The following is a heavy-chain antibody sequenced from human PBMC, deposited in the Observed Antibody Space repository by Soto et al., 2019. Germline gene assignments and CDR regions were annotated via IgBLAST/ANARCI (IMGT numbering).Heavy chain of an antibody. CDR3: TTGSVEGV. CDR1: GFTISYAW. Sequence: EVQLVESGGGLVKPGGSLTLSCAASGFTISYAWMNWVRQVPGKGLEWVGRIKTNSEGGTTDYAAPVQGRFTLSRDDSRNTLSLHMNSLKPDDTAVYYCTTGSVEGVWGQGATVTVSS. J-gene: IGHJ6*02. D-gene: IGHD2-15*01. CDR2: IKTNSEGGTT. V-gene: IGHV3-15*07.